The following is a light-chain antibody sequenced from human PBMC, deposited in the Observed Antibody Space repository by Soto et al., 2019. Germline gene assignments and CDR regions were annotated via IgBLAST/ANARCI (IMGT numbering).Light chain of an antibody. V-gene: IGKV1-33*01. Sequence: DIQMTQSPSSLSASVGDRVTITCQASHDISNYLNWYQQKPGKAPKLLIYDASNLETGVPSRFSGGGSGTDFTFTISSLQPEDIATYYCQQYDNLLLTFGGGTKVDIK. CDR3: QQYDNLLLT. J-gene: IGKJ4*01. CDR2: DAS. CDR1: HDISNY.